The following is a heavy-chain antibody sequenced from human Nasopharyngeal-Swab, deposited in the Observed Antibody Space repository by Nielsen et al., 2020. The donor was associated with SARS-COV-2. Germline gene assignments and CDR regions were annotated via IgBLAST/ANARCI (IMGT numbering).Heavy chain of an antibody. Sequence: GGSLRLSCAASGFNFNSYGMHWVRQAPGKGLEWVAVMWYDGSSKKYGNSVKGRFTISRDNSKKTLYLQMNSLRAEDTAVYYCARDLMAAPDYWGQGILVTVSS. CDR3: ARDLMAAPDY. D-gene: IGHD6-13*01. CDR1: GFNFNSYG. CDR2: MWYDGSSK. V-gene: IGHV3-33*01. J-gene: IGHJ4*02.